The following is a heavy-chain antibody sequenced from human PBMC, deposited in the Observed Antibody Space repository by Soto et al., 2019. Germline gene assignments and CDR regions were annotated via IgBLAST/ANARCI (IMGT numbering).Heavy chain of an antibody. CDR2: ISSSSSTI. V-gene: IGHV3-48*01. CDR1: GFTFSSYS. D-gene: IGHD3-3*01. CDR3: ARSDPVLRFNYMDV. Sequence: GGSLRLSCAASGFTFSSYSMNWVRQAPGKGLEWVSYISSSSSTIYYADSVKGRFTISRDNAKNSLYLQMNSLRAEDTAVYYCARSDPVLRFNYMDVWGKGTTVTVSS. J-gene: IGHJ6*03.